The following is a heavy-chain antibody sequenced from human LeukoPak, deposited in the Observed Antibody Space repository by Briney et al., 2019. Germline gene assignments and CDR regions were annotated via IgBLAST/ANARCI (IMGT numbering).Heavy chain of an antibody. D-gene: IGHD2-2*01. CDR2: ISSSSSYI. CDR3: ARDPKNRGYCSSTSCYEVDY. CDR1: GFTFRCYS. J-gene: IGHJ4*02. V-gene: IGHV3-21*01. Sequence: GGALRLSCPACGFTFRCYSMNGVRQAPGKGGEWVSSISSSSSYIYYAHSVKGRFTISRDNAKNSLYLQMNSLRAEDTAVYYCARDPKNRGYCSSTSCYEVDYWGQGTLVTVSS.